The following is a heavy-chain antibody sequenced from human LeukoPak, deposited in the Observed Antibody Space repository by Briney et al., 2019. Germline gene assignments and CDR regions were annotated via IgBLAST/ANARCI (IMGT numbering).Heavy chain of an antibody. CDR1: GFTLSNYG. CDR3: ATYSGAHHKTFDY. J-gene: IGHJ4*02. D-gene: IGHD1-26*01. V-gene: IGHV3-7*01. Sequence: GALRLSCADSGFTLSNYGMSWVRQAPGKGLEWVAHIREDGSEKYYLDSVEGRFTISRDNAKSSLYLQLNSLRVDDTAVYYCATYSGAHHKTFDYWGRGTLVTVSS. CDR2: IREDGSEK.